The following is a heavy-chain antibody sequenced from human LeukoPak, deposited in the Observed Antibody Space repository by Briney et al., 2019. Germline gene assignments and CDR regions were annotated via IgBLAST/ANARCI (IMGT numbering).Heavy chain of an antibody. Sequence: GGSLRLSCAASGFTFSSCWMHWVRQAPGKGLVWVSRINSDGSSTTYADSVKGRFTISRDNAKNTLFLQMNSLRAEDTAVYYCATALYGSGSYYKAYMDVWGKGTTVTISS. J-gene: IGHJ6*03. CDR3: ATALYGSGSYYKAYMDV. CDR1: GFTFSSCW. D-gene: IGHD3-10*01. CDR2: INSDGSST. V-gene: IGHV3-74*01.